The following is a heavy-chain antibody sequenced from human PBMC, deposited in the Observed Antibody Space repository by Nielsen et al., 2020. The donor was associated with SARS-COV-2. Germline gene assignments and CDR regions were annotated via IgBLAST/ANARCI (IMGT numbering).Heavy chain of an antibody. CDR2: ISGSGGST. CDR3: VREWGY. D-gene: IGHD3-16*01. CDR1: GFTFSSYA. J-gene: IGHJ4*02. Sequence: GVLKISCAASGFTFSSYAMSWVRQAPGKGLEWVSAISGSGGSTYYADSVKGRFTISRDNAKNSLFLQMNSLRVDDTAVYYCVREWGYWGQGTLVTVSS. V-gene: IGHV3-23*01.